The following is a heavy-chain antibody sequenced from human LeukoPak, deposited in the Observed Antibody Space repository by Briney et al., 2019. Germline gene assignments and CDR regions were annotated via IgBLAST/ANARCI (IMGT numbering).Heavy chain of an antibody. J-gene: IGHJ4*02. CDR1: GFTLSGYV. V-gene: IGHV3-64*01. D-gene: IGHD5-12*01. Sequence: GGSLRFSCAASGFTLSGYVMHWVRQAQGKGPESVSAITPDGGSTYYANSVKGRFTISRDNSKNTLYLQMGSLTTEDMAVFHCARENQGGSDYWGQGTLVTVSS. CDR2: ITPDGGST. CDR3: ARENQGGSDY.